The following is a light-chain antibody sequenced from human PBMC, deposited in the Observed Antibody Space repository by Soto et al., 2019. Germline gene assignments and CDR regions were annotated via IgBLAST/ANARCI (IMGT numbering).Light chain of an antibody. Sequence: ENVLTQSPGTLSLSPGEEATLSCRASQSVNNNYLAWYQQIPGQPPRLLIYGASSRATGIPDRFSGRGSGTDFTLTIARLESEDFSVYYCQQYATSPRTFGQGTKVDIK. J-gene: IGKJ1*01. CDR1: QSVNNNY. CDR2: GAS. CDR3: QQYATSPRT. V-gene: IGKV3-20*01.